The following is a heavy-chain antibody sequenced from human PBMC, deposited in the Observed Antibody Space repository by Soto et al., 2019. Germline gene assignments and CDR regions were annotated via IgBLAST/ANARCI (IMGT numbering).Heavy chain of an antibody. Sequence: GESLKISCKSSGYSLATYWITWVRQMPGKGLEWMGRIDPSDSYINYSPSFQGRVTISADKALNTAYLQWSSLEASDTAMYYCARLGDCSGGSCFSRYYYHGMDVWGQGTTVTVSS. D-gene: IGHD2-15*01. CDR3: ARLGDCSGGSCFSRYYYHGMDV. J-gene: IGHJ6*02. CDR2: IDPSDSYI. V-gene: IGHV5-10-1*01. CDR1: GYSLATYW.